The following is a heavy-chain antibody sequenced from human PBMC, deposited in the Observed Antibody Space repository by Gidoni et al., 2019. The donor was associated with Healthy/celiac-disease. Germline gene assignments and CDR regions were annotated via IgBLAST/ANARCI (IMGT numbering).Heavy chain of an antibody. V-gene: IGHV3-64D*09. Sequence: EVQLVESGGGLVQPGGSLRLSCSASGFTFSSYAMHWVRQAPGKGLDYVSAISSNGGSTYYADSVKGRFTISRDNSKNTLYLQMSSLRAEDTAVYYCVKDRIGKPVRSYWGQGTLVTVSS. D-gene: IGHD3-10*01. J-gene: IGHJ4*02. CDR1: GFTFSSYA. CDR2: ISSNGGST. CDR3: VKDRIGKPVRSY.